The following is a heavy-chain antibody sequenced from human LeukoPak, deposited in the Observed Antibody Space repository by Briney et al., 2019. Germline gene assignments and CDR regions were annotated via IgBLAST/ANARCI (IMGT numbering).Heavy chain of an antibody. CDR1: GGSITSRTFY. J-gene: IGHJ4*02. D-gene: IGHD6-19*01. CDR3: AREYSSGWYPLDY. CDR2: VYYNGKT. Sequence: PSGTLSLTCTVSGGSITSRTFYSGWIRHPPGKGLEWIGSVYYNGKTDYNPSLKSRLTIYVDTSKNQFSVKLPSVTGGDAAVYYCAREYSSGWYPLDYWGQGTLVTVSS. V-gene: IGHV4-39*02.